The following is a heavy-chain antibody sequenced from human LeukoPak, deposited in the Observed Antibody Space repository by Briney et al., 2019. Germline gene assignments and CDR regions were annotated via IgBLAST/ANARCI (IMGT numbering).Heavy chain of an antibody. CDR1: GFTFNNYI. D-gene: IGHD1-26*01. V-gene: IGHV3-21*01. CDR3: ARDPYSGAYGNTYYYYMDV. CDR2: ISSSSDYI. Sequence: GGSLRLSCAASGFTFNNYIMNWVRQAPGKGLEWVSSISSSSDYIYYADSVKGRFTISRDNARNSLYLQMNSLTAEDTAVYYCARDPYSGAYGNTYYYYMDVWGKGTTVTISS. J-gene: IGHJ6*03.